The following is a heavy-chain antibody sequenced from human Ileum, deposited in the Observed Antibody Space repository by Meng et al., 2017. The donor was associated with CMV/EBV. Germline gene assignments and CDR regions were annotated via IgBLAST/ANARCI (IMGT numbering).Heavy chain of an antibody. J-gene: IGHJ4*02. CDR2: ITGSGVRT. CDR3: DASDY. Sequence: GESLKISCEVSGFTFSDYDMSWARQAPGKGPEWVSTITGSGVRTHYADSVKGRFTISRDNSKNTLYLQMNSLRAEDTAVYYCDASDYWGQGTQVTVSS. CDR1: GFTFSDYD. V-gene: IGHV3-23*01. D-gene: IGHD6-6*01.